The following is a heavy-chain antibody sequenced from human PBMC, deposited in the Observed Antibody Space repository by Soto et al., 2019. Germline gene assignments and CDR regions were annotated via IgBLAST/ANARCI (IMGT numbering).Heavy chain of an antibody. CDR1: GFPCSSYS. CDR3: ARVKYCSSTRCLNPIDY. CDR2: ITGTSGFI. J-gene: IGHJ4*02. D-gene: IGHD2-2*01. V-gene: IGHV3-21*01. Sequence: PGGSLRLSCAGSGFPCSSYSRNWVRQAPGKGLEWVSSITGTSGFIHYADSVKGRVTISRDNARNSLYLQVNTLRAEDTAVYYCARVKYCSSTRCLNPIDYWGQGTLVTVSS.